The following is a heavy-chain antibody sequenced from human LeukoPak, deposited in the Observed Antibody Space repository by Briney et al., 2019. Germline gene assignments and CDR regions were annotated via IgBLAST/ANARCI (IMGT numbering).Heavy chain of an antibody. Sequence: GGSLRLSCAASGFTFSSYAMSWVRQAPGKGLEWVSDISGSGGSTYYADSVKGRFTISRDNSKNTLYLQMNSLRAEDTAVYYCAKDGTTMIVVVYYFDYWGQGTLVTVSS. D-gene: IGHD3-22*01. J-gene: IGHJ4*02. CDR3: AKDGTTMIVVVYYFDY. CDR2: ISGSGGST. V-gene: IGHV3-23*01. CDR1: GFTFSSYA.